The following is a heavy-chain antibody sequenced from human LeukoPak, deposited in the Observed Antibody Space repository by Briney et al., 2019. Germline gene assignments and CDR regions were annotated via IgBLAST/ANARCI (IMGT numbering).Heavy chain of an antibody. CDR2: YHTSGST. CDR1: GCSISSYY. Sequence: SETLSLTCTVSGCSISSYYWSWIRQPAGKGLEWIGRYHTSGSTNYNPSLKSRVTISVDTPKNQFSLKLSSVTAADTAVYYCARVRTGFGELYSRRTPNYYYYMDVWGKGTTVTISS. D-gene: IGHD3-10*01. J-gene: IGHJ6*03. V-gene: IGHV4-4*07. CDR3: ARVRTGFGELYSRRTPNYYYYMDV.